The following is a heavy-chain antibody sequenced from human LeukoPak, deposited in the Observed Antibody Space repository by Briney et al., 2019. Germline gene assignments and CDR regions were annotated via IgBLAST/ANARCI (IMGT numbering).Heavy chain of an antibody. D-gene: IGHD2-2*01. V-gene: IGHV1-2*02. CDR3: ARALGYCSSTSCLYPDY. CDR1: GYSFTSYW. J-gene: IGHJ4*02. Sequence: GESLKISCKGSGYSFTSYWIGWVRQAPGEGLEWMGWINPNSGGTNYAQKFQGRVTMTRDTSISTAYMELSRLRSDDTAVYYCARALGYCSSTSCLYPDYWGQGTLVTVSS. CDR2: INPNSGGT.